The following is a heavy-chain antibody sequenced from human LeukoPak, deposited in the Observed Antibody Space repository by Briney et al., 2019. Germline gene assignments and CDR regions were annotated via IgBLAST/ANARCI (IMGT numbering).Heavy chain of an antibody. V-gene: IGHV4-59*01. CDR2: IYYSGST. J-gene: IGHJ4*02. CDR1: GGSISSYY. CDR3: ARGGLVGSGSYYRN. D-gene: IGHD3-10*01. Sequence: SETLSLTCTVSGGSISSYYWSWIRQPPGKGLEWIGYIYYSGSTNYNPSLKSRVTISVDTSKNQFSLKLSSVTAADTAVYYCARGGLVGSGSYYRNWGQGTLVTVSS.